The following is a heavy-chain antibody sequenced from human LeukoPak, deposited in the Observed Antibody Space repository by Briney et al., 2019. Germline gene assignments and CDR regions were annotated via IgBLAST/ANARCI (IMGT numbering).Heavy chain of an antibody. J-gene: IGHJ4*02. D-gene: IGHD1-14*01. CDR2: ISGTGGTT. V-gene: IGHV3-23*01. Sequence: GGSLSLSCAASGFTFSSYAMGWVRQAPGKGLEGVSAISGTGGTTNYADSVKGRFTLSRDNSKNTLYLQMNSLRAEDTAVLYCARAALGGTYCYDCWGRGILVTVSS. CDR3: ARAALGGTYCYDC. CDR1: GFTFSSYA.